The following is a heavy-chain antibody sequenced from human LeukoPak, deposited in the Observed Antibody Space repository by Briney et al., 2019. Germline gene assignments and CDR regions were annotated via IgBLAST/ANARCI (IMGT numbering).Heavy chain of an antibody. CDR1: GGTFSSYA. V-gene: IGHV1-69*13. CDR3: ARGAHTIFTSPGGAFDI. Sequence: ASVKVSCKASGGTFSSYAISWVRQAPGQGLEWMGGIIPIFGTANYAQKFQGRVTITADESTSTAYMELSSLRSEDTAVYYCARGAHTIFTSPGGAFDIWGQGTMVTVSS. D-gene: IGHD3-3*01. CDR2: IIPIFGTA. J-gene: IGHJ3*02.